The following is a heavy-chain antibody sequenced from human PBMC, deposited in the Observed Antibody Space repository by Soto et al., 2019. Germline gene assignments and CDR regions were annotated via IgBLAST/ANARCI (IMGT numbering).Heavy chain of an antibody. CDR1: GGSISSYY. J-gene: IGHJ4*02. CDR2: VHYSGST. V-gene: IGHV4-59*04. CDR3: ARQHYYDSSGYYTWN. D-gene: IGHD3-22*01. Sequence: XETLSLTCTVSGGSISSYYWSWIRQPPGKGLEWIATVHYSGSTYYTPSLKSRVTISADTSKNQFSLRLNSVTAADTAVYYCARQHYYDSSGYYTWNWGQGTLVTVSS.